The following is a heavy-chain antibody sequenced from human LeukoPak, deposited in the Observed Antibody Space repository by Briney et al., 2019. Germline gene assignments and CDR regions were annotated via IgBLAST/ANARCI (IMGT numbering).Heavy chain of an antibody. CDR3: ARVYKYSSSSPLVY. CDR1: GYTFTGYY. CDR2: INPNSGGT. J-gene: IGHJ4*02. V-gene: IGHV1-2*02. Sequence: ASVKVSCKASGYTFTGYYMHWVRQAPGQGLGWMGWINPNSGGTNYAQKFQGRVTMTRDTSISTAYMELSRLRSDDTAVYYCARVYKYSSSSPLVYWGQGTLVTVSS. D-gene: IGHD6-6*01.